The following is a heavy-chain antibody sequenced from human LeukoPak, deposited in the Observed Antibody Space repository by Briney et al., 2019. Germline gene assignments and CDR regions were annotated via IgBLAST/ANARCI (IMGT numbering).Heavy chain of an antibody. CDR1: GGSISSPTYF. V-gene: IGHV4-39*01. Sequence: PSETLSLTSTVSGGSISSPTYFWGWIRQSPGRGLEWIGSFYFTGSTYYNPALKSRVTISMDTSRNQFSLKLTSVTAADTAVYYCSRSVTTSYYYYGMDVWGQGTTVTVSS. CDR3: SRSVTTSYYYYGMDV. J-gene: IGHJ6*02. D-gene: IGHD3-3*01. CDR2: FYFTGST.